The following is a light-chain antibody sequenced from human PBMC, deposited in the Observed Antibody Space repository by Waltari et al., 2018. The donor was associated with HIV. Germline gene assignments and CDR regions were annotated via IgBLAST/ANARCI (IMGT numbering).Light chain of an antibody. CDR1: SSNIGINY. CDR2: RNY. CDR3: AAWDDSLSGVV. V-gene: IGLV1-47*01. J-gene: IGLJ3*02. Sequence: QSVLTQPPSASGTPGQRVTISCSGSSSNIGINYIYWYQPLPGTAPKLLIFRNYQRPSGVPDRFSGSKSGTSASLAISGLRSEDEADYYCAAWDDSLSGVVFGEGTKLTVL.